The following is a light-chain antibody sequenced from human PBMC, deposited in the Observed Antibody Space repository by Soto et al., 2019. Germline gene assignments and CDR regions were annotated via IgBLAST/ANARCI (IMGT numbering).Light chain of an antibody. J-gene: IGLJ3*02. V-gene: IGLV1-40*01. CDR2: GNT. CDR1: GYY. Sequence: QSVLTQPPSVSAAPGQSVTISCTGAGYYVHWYRHLPGTGPKLLIFGNTNRPSGVSERFSASTSGTTASLHISGLQPDDEADYYCLSFDTLSGSVFGGGTKLTVL. CDR3: LSFDTLSGSV.